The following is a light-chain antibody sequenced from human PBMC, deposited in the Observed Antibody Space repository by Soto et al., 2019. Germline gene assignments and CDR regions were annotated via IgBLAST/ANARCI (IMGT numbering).Light chain of an antibody. J-gene: IGKJ5*01. V-gene: IGKV3-11*01. Sequence: EIVLTESPATLSLSPGERATLSCRASQSVSSYLAWYQQKPGQAPRLLIYDASNRATGIPARFSGSGSGTAFTLTINSLEPEDFAVYYCQQRSNWPITFGQGPRLEIK. CDR3: QQRSNWPIT. CDR2: DAS. CDR1: QSVSSY.